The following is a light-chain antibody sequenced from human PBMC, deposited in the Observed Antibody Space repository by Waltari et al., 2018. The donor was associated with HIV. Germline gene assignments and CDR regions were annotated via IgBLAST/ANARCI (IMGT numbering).Light chain of an antibody. Sequence: QSVLTQPPSASGTPGQRVSISCSGTDSNIGRNTLNCYQHLPGTAPKLLMYNNNERPSGVPDRFSGSKSGTSASTAISGLQSDDEANYYCATWDDSLRGRVFGGGTKLTVL. CDR2: NNN. CDR3: ATWDDSLRGRV. V-gene: IGLV1-44*01. J-gene: IGLJ3*02. CDR1: DSNIGRNT.